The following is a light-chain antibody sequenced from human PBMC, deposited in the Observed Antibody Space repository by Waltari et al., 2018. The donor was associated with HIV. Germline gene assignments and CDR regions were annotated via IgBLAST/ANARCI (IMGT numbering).Light chain of an antibody. CDR1: QSVNINY. Sequence: EIVLTQSPGTLSLSPGEKATLSCRASQSVNINYLAWYQHKPGQAPRLLIYGASSRATGIPDRCSGSGSGTDFTLTISRLEPEDSAVYYCQQYGGSPITFGQGTRLEIK. CDR2: GAS. CDR3: QQYGGSPIT. J-gene: IGKJ5*01. V-gene: IGKV3-20*01.